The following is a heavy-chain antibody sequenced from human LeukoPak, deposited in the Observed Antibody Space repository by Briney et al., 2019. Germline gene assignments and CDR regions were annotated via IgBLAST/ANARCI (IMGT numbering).Heavy chain of an antibody. CDR1: DGSISSYY. V-gene: IGHV4-59*01. Sequence: PSETLSLTCTVSDGSISSYYWSWIRQPPGKGLEWIGNIYNSGSTNYNPSLKSRVTMSVDPSKTQFSLRLSSVTAADTAVYFCARAALYFDSSAYSYYFDYWGQGTLVTVSS. CDR2: IYNSGST. CDR3: ARAALYFDSSAYSYYFDY. D-gene: IGHD3-22*01. J-gene: IGHJ4*02.